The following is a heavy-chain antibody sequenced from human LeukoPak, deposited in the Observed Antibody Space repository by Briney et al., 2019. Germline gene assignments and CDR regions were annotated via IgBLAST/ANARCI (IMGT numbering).Heavy chain of an antibody. CDR3: SRAKGRVFTMILVVMEWFDP. V-gene: IGHV1-8*01. D-gene: IGHD3-22*01. Sequence: ASVKVSCKASEYTFTGTDINWVRQGTGQGLEWMGWMNPNSGKAGYPHKFQGRVAMTRNNYISKAYMGLSSLRAEDTAVYYCSRAKGRVFTMILVVMEWFDPWAEGTGVTVSS. CDR2: MNPNSGKA. CDR1: EYTFTGTD. J-gene: IGHJ5*02.